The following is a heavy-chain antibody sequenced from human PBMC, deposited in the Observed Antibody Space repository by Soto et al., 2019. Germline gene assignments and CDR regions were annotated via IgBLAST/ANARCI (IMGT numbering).Heavy chain of an antibody. CDR3: ARNRFLEWLLFDY. D-gene: IGHD3-3*01. Sequence: PGKWLEWVSYISSSSSTIYYADSVKGRFTISRDNAKNSLYLQMNSLRDEDTAVYYCARNRFLEWLLFDYWGQGTLVTVS. J-gene: IGHJ4*02. CDR2: ISSSSSTI. V-gene: IGHV3-48*02.